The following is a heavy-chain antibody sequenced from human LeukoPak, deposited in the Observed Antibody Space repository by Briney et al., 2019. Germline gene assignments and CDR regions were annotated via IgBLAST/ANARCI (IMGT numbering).Heavy chain of an antibody. J-gene: IGHJ4*02. D-gene: IGHD3-10*01. V-gene: IGHV4-38-2*01. CDR1: GYSISSGYY. Sequence: SETLSLTCAVSGYSISSGYYWGWIRPPPGKGLEWIGSNYHSGSTYYNPSLKSRVTISVNTSKHQFSLKLTFVTAAHTGVYCCARIGGFCGFGELCLDYWGQGTLVTVSS. CDR3: ARIGGFCGFGELCLDY. CDR2: NYHSGST.